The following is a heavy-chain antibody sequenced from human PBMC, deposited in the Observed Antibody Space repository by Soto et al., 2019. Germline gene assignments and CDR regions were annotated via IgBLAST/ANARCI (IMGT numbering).Heavy chain of an antibody. CDR3: ARADYYDSSGYPGAFDY. V-gene: IGHV3-53*01. D-gene: IGHD3-22*01. J-gene: IGHJ4*02. CDR1: GFTVSSNY. Sequence: GSLRLSCAASGFTVSSNYMSWVRQAPGKGLEWVSVIYSGGSTYYADSVKGRFTISRDNSKNTLYLQMNSLRAEDTAVYYCARADYYDSSGYPGAFDYWGQGTLVTVSS. CDR2: IYSGGST.